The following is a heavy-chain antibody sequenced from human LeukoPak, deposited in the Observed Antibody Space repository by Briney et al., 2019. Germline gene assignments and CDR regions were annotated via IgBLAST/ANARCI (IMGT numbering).Heavy chain of an antibody. CDR3: ARAPRDYGDYEFDY. CDR2: ISAYNGNT. D-gene: IGHD4-17*01. V-gene: IGHV1-18*01. J-gene: IGHJ4*02. Sequence: GASVKDSCKASGYTFTSYGISWVRQAPGQGLEWMGWISAYNGNTNYAQRLQGRVTMTTDTSTSTAYMELRSLRSDGTAVYYCARAPRDYGDYEFDYWGQGTLVTVSS. CDR1: GYTFTSYG.